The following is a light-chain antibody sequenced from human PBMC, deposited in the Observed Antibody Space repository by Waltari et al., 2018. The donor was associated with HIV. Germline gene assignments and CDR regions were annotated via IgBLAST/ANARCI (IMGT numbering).Light chain of an antibody. J-gene: IGLJ2*01. Sequence: QSVLTQPPSVSGAPGQRVTIPCTGSSSNIGAGYDVHWYQQLPGTAPKLLIYGNRSGPSVVPDRFSGSKSGTSASLAITGLQAEDEADYYCQSYDSSLSGSVFGGGTKLTVL. CDR1: SSNIGAGYD. V-gene: IGLV1-40*01. CDR2: GNR. CDR3: QSYDSSLSGSV.